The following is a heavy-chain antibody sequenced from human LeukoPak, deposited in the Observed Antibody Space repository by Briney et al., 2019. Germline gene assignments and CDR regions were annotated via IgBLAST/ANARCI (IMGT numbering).Heavy chain of an antibody. Sequence: GGSLRLSCVVSGFTFSSYGMHWVRQAPSKGLEWVALIWYDGSNKYYAESVKGRFTISRDNSKNTLYLQMNSLRADDTAVYYCARDVFTTYDTGGGYFDYWGQGTLVTVSS. D-gene: IGHD3-22*01. CDR1: GFTFSSYG. J-gene: IGHJ4*02. CDR2: IWYDGSNK. CDR3: ARDVFTTYDTGGGYFDY. V-gene: IGHV3-33*01.